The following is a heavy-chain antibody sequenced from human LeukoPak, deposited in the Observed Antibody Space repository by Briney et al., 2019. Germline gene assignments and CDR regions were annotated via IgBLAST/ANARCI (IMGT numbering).Heavy chain of an antibody. CDR1: GFTFSSYS. CDR2: ISSSSSYI. V-gene: IGHV3-21*01. J-gene: IGHJ4*02. CDR3: AREYYYDSSGYSYFDY. D-gene: IGHD3-22*01. Sequence: GGSLRLSCAASGFTFSSYSMNWDRQAPGKGLEWVSSISSSSSYIYYADSVKGRFTISRDNAKNSLYLQMNSLRAEDTAVYYCAREYYYDSSGYSYFDYWGQGTLVTVSS.